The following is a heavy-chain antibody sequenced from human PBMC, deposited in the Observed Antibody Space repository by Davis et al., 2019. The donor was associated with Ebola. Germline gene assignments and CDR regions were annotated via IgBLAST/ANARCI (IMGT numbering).Heavy chain of an antibody. CDR2: IKQGGDER. V-gene: IGHV3-7*01. CDR3: VRVYSGSYDP. J-gene: IGHJ5*02. Sequence: GESLKISCAASGFTFSSYWMSCVRQAPGKGLEWVPNIKQGGDERYYVDSVKGRFTISRDDAKNSLYLQMNSLRAEDTAVYYCVRVYSGSYDPWGQGTLVTVSS. CDR1: GFTFSSYW. D-gene: IGHD1-26*01.